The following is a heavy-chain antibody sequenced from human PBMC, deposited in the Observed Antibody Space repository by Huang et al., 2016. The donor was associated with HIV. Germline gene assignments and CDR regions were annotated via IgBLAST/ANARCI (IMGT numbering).Heavy chain of an antibody. D-gene: IGHD1-1*01. J-gene: IGHJ3*02. CDR1: GGSFSGYY. CDR2: INHSGST. CDR3: ARERMMSWLDDHDAFDI. Sequence: QVQLQQWGAGLLKPSETLSLTCAVYGGSFSGYYWSWIRQSPGKGLEGIGEINHSGSTNYNPSLKSRLTISVDTSKNQFSLKLSCVTAADTAVYYCARERMMSWLDDHDAFDIWGQGTMVTVSS. V-gene: IGHV4-34*01.